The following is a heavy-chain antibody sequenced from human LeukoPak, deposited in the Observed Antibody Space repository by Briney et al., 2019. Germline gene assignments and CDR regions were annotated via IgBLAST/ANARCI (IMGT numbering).Heavy chain of an antibody. J-gene: IGHJ4*02. CDR1: GYSFTTYW. CDR2: IYPGDSDT. CDR3: ARLGYYPTIAARGY. V-gene: IGHV5-51*01. Sequence: GESLKISCKASGYSFTTYWIGWVRQMPGKGLEWMGIIYPGDSDTRYSPSFQGQVAISADKSINTAYLQWSSLKASDTAMYYCARLGYYPTIAARGYWGQGTLVTVSS. D-gene: IGHD6-13*01.